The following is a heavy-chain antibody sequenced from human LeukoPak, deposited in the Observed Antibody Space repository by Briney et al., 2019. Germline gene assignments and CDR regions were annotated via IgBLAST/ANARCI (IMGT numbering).Heavy chain of an antibody. J-gene: IGHJ4*02. V-gene: IGHV1-69*04. CDR2: IIPILGIA. CDR3: ARVMYSSSLDDY. Sequence: SATVSCKASGYTFTSYDIHWVRQAAGQGGEWVGRIIPILGIANYAQKFQVRVTITADKSTSTAYMELSSLRSEDTAVYYCARVMYSSSLDDYWGQGTLVTVSS. CDR1: GYTFTSYD. D-gene: IGHD6-13*01.